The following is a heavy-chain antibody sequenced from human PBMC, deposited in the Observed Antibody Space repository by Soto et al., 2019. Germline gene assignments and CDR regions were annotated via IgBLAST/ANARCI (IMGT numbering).Heavy chain of an antibody. Sequence: LRLSSVASGFTFHTYNMNWVRQAPGKGLEWVAAFSTSSSYIYHADSLKGRFTISRDNAKNSLFLQMNGLRAEDTAVYYCATASTETNVQPPAIGLHYYCGMDLSGQGNTVPVS. V-gene: IGHV3-21*01. CDR1: GFTFHTYN. CDR2: FSTSSSYI. D-gene: IGHD6-25*01. J-gene: IGHJ6*02. CDR3: ATASTETNVQPPAIGLHYYCGMDL.